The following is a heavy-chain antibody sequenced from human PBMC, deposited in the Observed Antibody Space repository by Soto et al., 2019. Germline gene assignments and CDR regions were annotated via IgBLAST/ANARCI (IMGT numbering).Heavy chain of an antibody. CDR1: GFTFSSYA. V-gene: IGHV3-64*01. CDR2: ISSNGGRT. CDR3: ARDGLRQYAFDI. Sequence: EVQLVESGGGLVQPGGSLRLSCAASGFTFSSYAMHWVRQAPGKGLEYVSAISSNGGRTHYANSVKGRFTISRDNSKNTLYLQMGSLRAEDMAVYYCARDGLRQYAFDIWGQGTMVTVSS. J-gene: IGHJ3*02. D-gene: IGHD4-17*01.